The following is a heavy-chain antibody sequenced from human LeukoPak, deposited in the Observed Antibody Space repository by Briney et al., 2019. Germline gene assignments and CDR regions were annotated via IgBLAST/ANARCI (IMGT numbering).Heavy chain of an antibody. D-gene: IGHD1-26*01. J-gene: IGHJ4*02. CDR1: GASISSFY. CDR3: ARGNILGATYWNY. Sequence: SETLSLTCTVSGASISSFYWSWIRQPAGKGMEWIGYISYSGSTNYNPSLTSRVTISVDTSKNQFSLKLSSVSAADSAVYYCARGNILGATYWNYWGQGTLVTVSS. V-gene: IGHV4-59*01. CDR2: ISYSGST.